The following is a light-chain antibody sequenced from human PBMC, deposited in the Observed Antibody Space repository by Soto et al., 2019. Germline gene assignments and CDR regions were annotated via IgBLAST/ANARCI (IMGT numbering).Light chain of an antibody. V-gene: IGLV2-14*03. CDR1: GYDVGGYDY. CDR2: GVS. Sequence: QSALTQPASVSGSPGQSITISCTGTGYDVGGYDYVSWYQQLPGKAPKLLISGVSDRPSGVSDRFSGSKSGNTASLTISGLQAEDEAHYYCGSYTSNITRVFGGGTKLTVL. CDR3: GSYTSNITRV. J-gene: IGLJ3*02.